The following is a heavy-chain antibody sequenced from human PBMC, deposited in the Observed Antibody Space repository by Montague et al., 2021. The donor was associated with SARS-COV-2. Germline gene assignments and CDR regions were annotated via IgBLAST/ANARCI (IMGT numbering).Heavy chain of an antibody. J-gene: IGHJ4*02. CDR2: IYYSGST. V-gene: IGHV4-59*08. CDR3: ARHTSATHSFFAS. D-gene: IGHD1-26*01. CDR1: GDSISRYY. Sequence: SETLSLTCTVSGDSISRYYWTWIRQPPGKGLEWIGYIYYSGSTNYNPSLMSRVTISVDTSKNQFSLKLSSVTAADTALYYCARHTSATHSFFASWGQGALVTVSS.